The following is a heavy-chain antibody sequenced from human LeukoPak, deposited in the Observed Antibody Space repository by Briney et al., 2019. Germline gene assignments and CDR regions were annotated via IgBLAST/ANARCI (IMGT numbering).Heavy chain of an antibody. CDR1: GFTFSNYA. J-gene: IGHJ5*02. D-gene: IGHD7-27*01. CDR2: IKQDGSEK. Sequence: PGGSLRLSCAASGFTFSNYAMSWVRQAPGKGLEWVANIKQDGSEKYYVDSVKGRFTISRDNAKNSLYLQMNSLRAEDTAVYYCARVGLGHNWFDPWGQGTLVTVSS. CDR3: ARVGLGHNWFDP. V-gene: IGHV3-7*05.